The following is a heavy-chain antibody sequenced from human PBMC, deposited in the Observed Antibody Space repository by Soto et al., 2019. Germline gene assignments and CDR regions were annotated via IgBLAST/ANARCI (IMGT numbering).Heavy chain of an antibody. CDR1: GFSLSTSGVG. J-gene: IGHJ4*02. Sequence: QITLKESGPMLVKPTQTLTLTCTFSGFSLSTSGVGVGWIRQPPGKALEWLALIYWDDTKEYSPSLESRLTIPKETSKNQVVLKMTNMDPVETATYYCVHKGGGDRILDYWGQGTLLTVSS. CDR2: IYWDDTK. D-gene: IGHD3-16*01. CDR3: VHKGGGDRILDY. V-gene: IGHV2-5*02.